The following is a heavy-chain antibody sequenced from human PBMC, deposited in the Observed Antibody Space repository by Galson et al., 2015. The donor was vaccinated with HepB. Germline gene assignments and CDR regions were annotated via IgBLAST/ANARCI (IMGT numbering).Heavy chain of an antibody. CDR1: GYTFTSYG. CDR3: ARDNIVYYGSRSYPLTNDAFDI. J-gene: IGHJ3*02. V-gene: IGHV1-18*01. CDR2: ISAYNGNT. Sequence: SGYTFTSYGISWVRQAPGQGLEWMGWISAYNGNTNYAQKPQGRVTMTTDTPTSTAYMELRSLRSDDTAVYYCARDNIVYYGSRSYPLTNDAFDIWGQGTMVTVSS. D-gene: IGHD3-10*01.